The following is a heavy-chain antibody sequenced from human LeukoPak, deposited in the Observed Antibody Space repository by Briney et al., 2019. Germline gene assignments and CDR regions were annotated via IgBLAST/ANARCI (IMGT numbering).Heavy chain of an antibody. CDR2: ISGYNGNT. J-gene: IGHJ4*02. CDR1: GYTFTSYG. CDR3: ATEILGYCSSTSCYLDY. Sequence: ASVKVSCKASGYTFTSYGISWVRQAPGQGPEWMGWISGYNGNTNYVQKFQGRVTMTTGTSTSTAYMELRSLRSDDTAVYYCATEILGYCSSTSCYLDYWGQGTLVTVSS. D-gene: IGHD2-2*01. V-gene: IGHV1-18*01.